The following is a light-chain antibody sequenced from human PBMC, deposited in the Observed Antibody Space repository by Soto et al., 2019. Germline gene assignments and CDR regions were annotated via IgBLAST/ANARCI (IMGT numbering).Light chain of an antibody. CDR2: DVS. Sequence: QSVLTQPASVSGSPGQSITISCTGTSSDVGGYNYVSWYQQHPGKAPQLMIYDVSNRPSGVSNRFSGSKSGNTASLTISGLQAEDEADYYCSSYTSSSPHVFGTGTKVTVL. J-gene: IGLJ1*01. V-gene: IGLV2-14*01. CDR1: SSDVGGYNY. CDR3: SSYTSSSPHV.